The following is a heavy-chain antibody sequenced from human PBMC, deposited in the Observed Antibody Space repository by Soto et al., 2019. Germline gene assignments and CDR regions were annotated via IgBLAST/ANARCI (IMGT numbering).Heavy chain of an antibody. CDR2: ISTSGSTI. D-gene: IGHD6-13*01. CDR3: ARELAAAGSFDY. Sequence: PGGSLRLSCAASGFTFSRYEMNWVRQAPGKGLEWISYISTSGSTIYYADSVKGRFTISRDNAKNSLYLQMSSLRAEDTAVYYCARELAAAGSFDYWGQGTLVTVSS. J-gene: IGHJ4*01. CDR1: GFTFSRYE. V-gene: IGHV3-48*03.